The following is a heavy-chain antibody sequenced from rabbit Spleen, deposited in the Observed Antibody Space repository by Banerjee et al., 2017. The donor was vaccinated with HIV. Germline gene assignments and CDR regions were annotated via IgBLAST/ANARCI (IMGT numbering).Heavy chain of an antibody. J-gene: IGHJ4*01. Sequence: QEQLVESGGGLVQPGGSLKLSCKASGFDFSNYGVTWVRQAPGKGLEWIGYIEPIFGNTYYANWVNGRFTISSHNAQNTLYLQLSSLTAADTATYFCARGSAAMTMVITGYYFNLWGQGTLAPS. CDR1: GFDFSNYG. CDR3: ARGSAAMTMVITGYYFNL. V-gene: IGHV1S47*01. D-gene: IGHD2-1*01. CDR2: IEPIFGNT.